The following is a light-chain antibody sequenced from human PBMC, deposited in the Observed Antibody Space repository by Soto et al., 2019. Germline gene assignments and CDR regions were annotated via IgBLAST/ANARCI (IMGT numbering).Light chain of an antibody. CDR1: TINIGSYNY. J-gene: IGLJ2*01. V-gene: IGLV2-8*01. CDR3: SSYAGSDTYVV. CDR2: EIS. Sequence: QSALTQPPSASGSPGQSVTISCTGTTINIGSYNYFSWYQQYPGKPPNFMIYEISKRPSGVPDRFSGSKSGNTASLTVSGLQAEDEADYYCSSYAGSDTYVVFGGGTKLTVL.